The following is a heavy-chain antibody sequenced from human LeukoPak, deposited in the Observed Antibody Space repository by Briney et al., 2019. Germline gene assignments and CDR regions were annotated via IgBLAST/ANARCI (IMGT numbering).Heavy chain of an antibody. CDR1: GGSISSYY. J-gene: IGHJ4*02. Sequence: PSETLSLTCTVSGGSISSYYWSWIRQPPGKGLEWIGYIYYSGSTTYNPSLKSRVTISVDTSKNQFSLKLSSVTAADTAVYYCARSGAAVYFDYWGQGTLVTVSS. CDR2: IYYSGST. D-gene: IGHD2-15*01. CDR3: ARSGAAVYFDY. V-gene: IGHV4-59*01.